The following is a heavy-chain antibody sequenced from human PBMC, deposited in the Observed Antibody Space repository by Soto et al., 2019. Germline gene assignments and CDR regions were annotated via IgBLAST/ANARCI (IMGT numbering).Heavy chain of an antibody. J-gene: IGHJ4*02. CDR2: ISPGGST. D-gene: IGHD1-7*01. CDR1: GVSFSGHY. Sequence: QVQLQQWGAGLLKPSETLSLTCAVYGVSFSGHYWSWIRQPPGKGLEWIGEISPGGSTNYKPSLQSRVTMSGDTSKNQFSLKLSAVTAADTAVYYCARGRGGLHRTAELHSWGQGTLVTVSS. V-gene: IGHV4-34*01. CDR3: ARGRGGLHRTAELHS.